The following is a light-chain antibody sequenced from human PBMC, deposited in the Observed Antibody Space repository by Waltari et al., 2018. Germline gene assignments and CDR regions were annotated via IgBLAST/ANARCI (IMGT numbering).Light chain of an antibody. Sequence: DIVMTQSPDFLAVSLGERATINCKSSQSVLHSSNSKNYLAWYQQKPGQPPKLLIYWASTRESGVPDRFSGSWSGTDFTLTISSLQAEDVAVYYCQQYYNTPQTFGQGTKVEIK. V-gene: IGKV4-1*01. CDR2: WAS. J-gene: IGKJ1*01. CDR1: QSVLHSSNSKNY. CDR3: QQYYNTPQT.